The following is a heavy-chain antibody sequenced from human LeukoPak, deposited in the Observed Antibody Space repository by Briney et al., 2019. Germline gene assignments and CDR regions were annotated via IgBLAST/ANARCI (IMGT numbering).Heavy chain of an antibody. CDR3: ARHGDFSSDSSGYYYTLDY. V-gene: IGHV5-51*01. J-gene: IGHJ4*02. CDR1: GYSFTKFW. Sequence: GESLKISCKGSGYSFTKFWIGWVRQMPGKGLEWMGIIDPGDSDTRYSPSFQGHVTISADKSISTAYLQWSSLKASDTAMYYCARHGDFSSDSSGYYYTLDYWGQGTLVTVSS. D-gene: IGHD3-22*01. CDR2: IDPGDSDT.